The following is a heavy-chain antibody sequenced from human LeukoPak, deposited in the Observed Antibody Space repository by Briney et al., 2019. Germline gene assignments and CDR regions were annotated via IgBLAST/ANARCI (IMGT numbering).Heavy chain of an antibody. CDR2: IRYDGNNK. CDR1: GFTFSSYG. CDR3: ATSTLILRLIFDY. D-gene: IGHD4-17*01. V-gene: IGHV3-30*02. Sequence: GGSLRLSCGASGFTFSSYGMHWVRQAPGKGLEWVAFIRYDGNNKYQPDSVKGRFTISRDNSKNTLYLQMNSLRAEDTAVYYCATSTLILRLIFDYWGQGTLVTVSS. J-gene: IGHJ4*02.